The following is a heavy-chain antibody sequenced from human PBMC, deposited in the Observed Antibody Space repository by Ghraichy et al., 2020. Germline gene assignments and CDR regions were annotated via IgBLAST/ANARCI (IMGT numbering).Heavy chain of an antibody. D-gene: IGHD4-17*01. J-gene: IGHJ4*02. CDR3: TTESHGDYYFDY. CDR2: IKSKTDGRTT. Sequence: GGTLRLSCAASGFTFSNAWMSWVRQAPGKGLEWVGRIKSKTDGRTTDYAAPVKGRLTISSDDSKHTLYLQMNSRKNEDTAVYYCTTESHGDYYFDYWGQGTLVTVSS. V-gene: IGHV3-15*01. CDR1: GFTFSNAW.